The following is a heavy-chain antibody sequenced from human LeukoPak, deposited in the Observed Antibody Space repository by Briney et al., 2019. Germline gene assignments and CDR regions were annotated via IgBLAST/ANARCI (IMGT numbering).Heavy chain of an antibody. CDR1: GGTFSSYA. V-gene: IGHV1-69*04. CDR3: ATNDGCSSTSCYYYGMDG. CDR2: IIPILGIA. Sequence: ASVKVSCKASGGTFSSYAISWVRQAPGQGLEWMGRIIPILGIANYAQKFQGRVTITADKSTSTAYMELSSLRSEDTAVYYCATNDGCSSTSCYYYGMDGWGQGTTVTVSS. D-gene: IGHD2-2*01. J-gene: IGHJ6*02.